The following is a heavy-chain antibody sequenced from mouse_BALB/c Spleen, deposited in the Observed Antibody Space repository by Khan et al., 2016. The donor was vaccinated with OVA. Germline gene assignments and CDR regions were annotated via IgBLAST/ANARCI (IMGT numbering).Heavy chain of an antibody. D-gene: IGHD1-1*01. V-gene: IGHV1-9*01. CDR1: GYTFSGYW. CDR3: ARVNYGSRDYLDY. CDR2: ILPGSGSR. Sequence: QVQLKESGAELMKPGASVKISCKATGYTFSGYWLEWVKQRPGHGLEWIGEILPGSGSRNYNEKFKGKATFTADISSKTTYMQLSSLTSEDYAVYYCARVNYGSRDYLDYWGQGTTLTVSS. J-gene: IGHJ2*01.